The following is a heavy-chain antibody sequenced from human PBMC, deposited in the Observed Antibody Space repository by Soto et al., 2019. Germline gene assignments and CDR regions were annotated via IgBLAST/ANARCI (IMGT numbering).Heavy chain of an antibody. CDR2: INAGNGNT. V-gene: IGHV1-3*01. CDR1: GYTFTSYA. CDR3: ASGSYDILTGYYYYGMDV. J-gene: IGHJ6*02. D-gene: IGHD3-9*01. Sequence: VKVSCKASGYTFTSYAMHWVRQAPGQRLEWMGWINAGNGNTKYSQKFQGRVTITRDTSASTAYMELSSLRSEDTAVYYCASGSYDILTGYYYYGMDVWGQGTTVTVSS.